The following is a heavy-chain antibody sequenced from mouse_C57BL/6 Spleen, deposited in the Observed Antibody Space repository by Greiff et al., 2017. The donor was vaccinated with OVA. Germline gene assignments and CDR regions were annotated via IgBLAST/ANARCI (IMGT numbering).Heavy chain of an antibody. CDR3: ARPFITTVVATDYFDY. Sequence: EVQLQQSGAELVKPGASVKLSCTASGFNIKDYYMHWVKQRTEQGLEWIGRIDPEDGETKYASKFQGKATITADTSSNTAYLQLSSLTSEDTAVYYCARPFITTVVATDYFDYWGQGTTLTVSS. V-gene: IGHV14-2*01. CDR1: GFNIKDYY. J-gene: IGHJ2*01. D-gene: IGHD1-1*01. CDR2: IDPEDGET.